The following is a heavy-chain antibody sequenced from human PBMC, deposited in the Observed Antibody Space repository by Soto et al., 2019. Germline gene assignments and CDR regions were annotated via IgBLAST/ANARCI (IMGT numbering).Heavy chain of an antibody. D-gene: IGHD2-15*01. Sequence: HVQLVQSGAEVKKPGASVKVSCKASGYTFTNYGISWVRQATGQGLEWMGWISAYSGNANYAQKLQGRVTMTTDTSTSTAYMELRSLTSDDTAVYYCARVSDIVRPFGYWGQGTLVTVSS. CDR3: ARVSDIVRPFGY. J-gene: IGHJ4*02. CDR2: ISAYSGNA. V-gene: IGHV1-18*01. CDR1: GYTFTNYG.